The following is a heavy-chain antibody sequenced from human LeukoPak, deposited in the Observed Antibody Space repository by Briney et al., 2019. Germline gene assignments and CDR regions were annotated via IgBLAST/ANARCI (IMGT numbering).Heavy chain of an antibody. D-gene: IGHD3-3*01. Sequence: GGSLRLSCAASGFTFNSYSMNWVRQAPGKGLEWVSSISSTNTYIYYPDSVKGRFTISRDNAKNSLYLQMNSLRAEDTAVYYCAREGTLNGAGSGAFDIWGQGTMVTVSS. CDR2: ISSTNTYI. V-gene: IGHV3-21*01. J-gene: IGHJ3*02. CDR3: AREGTLNGAGSGAFDI. CDR1: GFTFNSYS.